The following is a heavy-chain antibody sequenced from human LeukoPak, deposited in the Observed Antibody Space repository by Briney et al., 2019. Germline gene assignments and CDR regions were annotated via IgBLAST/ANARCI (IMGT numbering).Heavy chain of an antibody. D-gene: IGHD4-11*01. J-gene: IGHJ5*02. V-gene: IGHV4-4*07. Sequence: SETLSLTCTVSGASISSFSWSWIRQPAEAGLEWIGRVHRSGTTDYNPSLKSRVTMSADTSRNQFSLRLSSVTAADRAVYYCARDWTTTPGNWFDPWGQGTLVTVSS. CDR3: ARDWTTTPGNWFDP. CDR1: GASISSFS. CDR2: VHRSGTT.